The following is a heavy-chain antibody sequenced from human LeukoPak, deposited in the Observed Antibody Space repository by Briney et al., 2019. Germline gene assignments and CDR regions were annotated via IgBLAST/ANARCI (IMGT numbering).Heavy chain of an antibody. CDR2: ISGSGGST. J-gene: IGHJ5*02. CDR3: AKAAGYYYDSSGYPRS. CDR1: GFTFSSYA. D-gene: IGHD3-22*01. V-gene: IGHV3-23*01. Sequence: GGSLRLSCAASGFTFSSYAMSWVRQAPGKGLEWVSAISGSGGSTYYADSVKGRFTISRDNSKNTLYLQMNSLRAEDTAVYYCAKAAGYYYDSSGYPRSWGQGTLVTVSS.